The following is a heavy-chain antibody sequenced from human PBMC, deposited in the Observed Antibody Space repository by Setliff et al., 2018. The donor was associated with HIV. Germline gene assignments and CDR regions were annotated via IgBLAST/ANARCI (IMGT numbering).Heavy chain of an antibody. J-gene: IGHJ4*02. D-gene: IGHD2-15*01. CDR1: GYSFTSYW. Sequence: GESLKISCQGSGYSFTSYWIAWVRQMPGKGLEWMGIVYPDDSDSRYSPSFQGQVTISADKSVSTAYLQWSSLKASDTAMYYCARQAVDCSGGTCYSTSAFDYWGQGTLVTVSS. CDR3: ARQAVDCSGGTCYSTSAFDY. V-gene: IGHV5-51*01. CDR2: VYPDDSDS.